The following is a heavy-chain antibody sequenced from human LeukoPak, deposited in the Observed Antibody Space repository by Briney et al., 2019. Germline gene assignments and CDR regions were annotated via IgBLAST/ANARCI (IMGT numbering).Heavy chain of an antibody. Sequence: GGSLRLSCAASGFTFDDYAMHWVRQAPGKGLEWVSGISWNSGSIGYADSVKGRFTISRDNAKNSLYLQMNSLGAEDTALYYCAKGTYYYDSSGYSNDAFDIWGQGTMVTVSS. J-gene: IGHJ3*02. CDR3: AKGTYYYDSSGYSNDAFDI. CDR2: ISWNSGSI. V-gene: IGHV3-9*01. D-gene: IGHD3-22*01. CDR1: GFTFDDYA.